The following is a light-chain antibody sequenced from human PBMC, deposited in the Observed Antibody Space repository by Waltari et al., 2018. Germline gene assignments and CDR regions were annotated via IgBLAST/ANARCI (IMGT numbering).Light chain of an antibody. CDR1: RSDIDNYTS. V-gene: IGLV2-14*03. J-gene: IGLJ1*01. CDR2: DVN. Sequence: HSALTQPASVSGSPGQSITISCTGIRSDIDNYTSVPWYQQHPGKHPKLIIYDVNVRPSRFSNRFSCSKSGNTASLTISGLQADDEADYYCSSYVSSNFGSGTKVTVL. CDR3: SSYVSSN.